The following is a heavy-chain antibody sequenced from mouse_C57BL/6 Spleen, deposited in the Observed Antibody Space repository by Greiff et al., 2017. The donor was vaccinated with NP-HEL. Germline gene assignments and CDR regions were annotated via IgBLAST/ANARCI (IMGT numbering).Heavy chain of an antibody. Sequence: QVQLQQPGAELVKPGASVKLSCKASGYTFTSYWMHWVKQRPGQGLEWIGMIHPNSGSTNYNEKFKSKATLTVDKSSSTAYMQLSSLTSEDSAVYYCARSEYYEDYAMDYWGQGTSVTVSS. D-gene: IGHD1-1*01. V-gene: IGHV1-64*01. CDR3: ARSEYYEDYAMDY. J-gene: IGHJ4*01. CDR1: GYTFTSYW. CDR2: IHPNSGST.